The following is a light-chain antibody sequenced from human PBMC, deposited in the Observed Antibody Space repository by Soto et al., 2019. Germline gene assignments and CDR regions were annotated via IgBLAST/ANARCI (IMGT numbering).Light chain of an antibody. Sequence: QSVLTQPASVSGSPGQSITISCTVTGSDVRTYNLVSWYQQHPGKVPKLIIYEASKRPSGVSNRSSGSQPGNTASLTVSGLQAEDEADYYCCSYAGEKTYVFGSGTKVTVL. CDR1: GSDVRTYNL. CDR3: CSYAGEKTYV. J-gene: IGLJ1*01. V-gene: IGLV2-23*01. CDR2: EAS.